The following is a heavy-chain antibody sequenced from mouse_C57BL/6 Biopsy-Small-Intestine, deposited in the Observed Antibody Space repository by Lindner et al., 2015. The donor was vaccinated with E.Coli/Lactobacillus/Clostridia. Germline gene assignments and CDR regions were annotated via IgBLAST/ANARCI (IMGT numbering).Heavy chain of an antibody. J-gene: IGHJ4*01. D-gene: IGHD2-13*01. CDR1: GGTFSGDT. CDR3: ARGRETDDYITYHYGMDV. CDR2: IIPVVDIT. Sequence: SVKVSCKASGGTFSGDTIMWVRQAPGQGLEWIGRIIPVVDITNFPAKFQGRVTMTADKSTSTVYMELTSLRSEDTAVYYCARGRETDDYITYHYGMDVWGQGTAVTVSS. V-gene: IGHV1-77*01.